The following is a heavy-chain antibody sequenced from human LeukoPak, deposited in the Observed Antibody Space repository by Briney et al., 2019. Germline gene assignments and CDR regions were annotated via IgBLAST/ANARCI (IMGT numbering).Heavy chain of an antibody. D-gene: IGHD7-27*01. Sequence: SQTLSLTCTVSGYSISSGYYWGWIRQPPGKGLEWIGSIYHSGSTYYNPSLKSRVTISVDTSKNQFSLKLSSVTAADTAVYYCARVNGEQLLDYWGQGTLVTVSS. CDR2: IYHSGST. J-gene: IGHJ4*02. CDR1: GYSISSGYY. V-gene: IGHV4-38-2*02. CDR3: ARVNGEQLLDY.